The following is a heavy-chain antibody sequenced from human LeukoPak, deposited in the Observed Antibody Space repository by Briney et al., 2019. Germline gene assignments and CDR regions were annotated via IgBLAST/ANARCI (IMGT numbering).Heavy chain of an antibody. Sequence: GSLRLSCAASGFTSSSYVMSWVRQPPGKGLEWIGEIYHSGSTNYNPSLKSRVTISVDKSKNQFSLKLSSVTAADTAVYYCARGVEMATISYFDYWGQGTLVTVSS. CDR2: IYHSGST. J-gene: IGHJ4*02. CDR3: ARGVEMATISYFDY. D-gene: IGHD5-24*01. CDR1: GFTSSSYVM. V-gene: IGHV4-4*02.